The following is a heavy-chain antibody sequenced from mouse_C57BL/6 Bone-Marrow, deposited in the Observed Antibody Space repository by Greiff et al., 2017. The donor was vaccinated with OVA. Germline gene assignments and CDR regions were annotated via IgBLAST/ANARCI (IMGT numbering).Heavy chain of an antibody. Sequence: EVKLVESGGGLVQPGGSLKLSCAASGFTFSDYYMYWVRQTPEKSLEWVAYISNGGGSTDYPDTVKGRFTISRDNAKNTLYLQISRLKSEDTAMYYCAGHRAFPIYYYGSSYVDYAMDYWGQGTSVTVSS. D-gene: IGHD1-1*01. CDR2: ISNGGGST. V-gene: IGHV5-12*01. J-gene: IGHJ4*01. CDR1: GFTFSDYY. CDR3: AGHRAFPIYYYGSSYVDYAMDY.